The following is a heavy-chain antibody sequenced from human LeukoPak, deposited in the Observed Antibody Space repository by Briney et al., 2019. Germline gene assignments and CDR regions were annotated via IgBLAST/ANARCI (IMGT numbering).Heavy chain of an antibody. J-gene: IGHJ4*02. D-gene: IGHD5/OR15-5a*01. CDR3: ARGERSVSTITY. CDR1: GFTFSDYY. Sequence: GGSLRLSCAASGFTFSDYYMSWVRQAPGKGLVWVSRIRGDGSLTNYADSVKGRFTISRDNAKNTLYLQMNSLGPEDTGVYYCARGERSVSTITYWGQGALVTVSS. V-gene: IGHV3-74*01. CDR2: IRGDGSLT.